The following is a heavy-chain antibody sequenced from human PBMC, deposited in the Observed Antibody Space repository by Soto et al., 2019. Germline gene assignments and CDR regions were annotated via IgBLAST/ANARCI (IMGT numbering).Heavy chain of an antibody. CDR3: ARAAYCNSASCYRLDY. Sequence: PGGSLRLSCEAPELPLSAYGMNWVRQAQAKGLEWVAAIWSDGSNKDYTDSVKGRFAISRDNSKNTLYLEMNTLRAEDTAVYFCARAAYCNSASCYRLDYWGQGTLVTVSS. J-gene: IGHJ4*02. CDR1: ELPLSAYG. D-gene: IGHD2-2*02. V-gene: IGHV3-33*01. CDR2: IWSDGSNK.